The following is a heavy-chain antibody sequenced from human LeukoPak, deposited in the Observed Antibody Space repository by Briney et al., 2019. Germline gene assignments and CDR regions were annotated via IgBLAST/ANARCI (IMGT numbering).Heavy chain of an antibody. V-gene: IGHV3-30-3*01. D-gene: IGHD3-9*01. CDR1: GFTFSSYA. Sequence: GGSLRLSCAASGFTFSSYAMHWVRQAPGKGLEWVAVISYDGSNKYYADSVKGRFTISRDNSKNTLYLQMNSLRAEDTAVYYCARVGYYDISQSGLGYWGQGTLVTVSS. CDR2: ISYDGSNK. J-gene: IGHJ4*02. CDR3: ARVGYYDISQSGLGY.